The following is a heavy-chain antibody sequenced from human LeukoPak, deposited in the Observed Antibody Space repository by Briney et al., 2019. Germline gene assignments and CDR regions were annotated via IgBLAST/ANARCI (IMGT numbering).Heavy chain of an antibody. V-gene: IGHV1-3*01. D-gene: IGHD3-3*01. Sequence: ASVKVSCKASGYTFTSYAMHWVRQAPGQRLEWMGWINAGNGNTKYSQKFQGRVTITRDTSASTAYMELSSLRSEVTAVYYCARMTIFGVVNDWGQGTLVTVSS. CDR1: GYTFTSYA. J-gene: IGHJ4*02. CDR3: ARMTIFGVVND. CDR2: INAGNGNT.